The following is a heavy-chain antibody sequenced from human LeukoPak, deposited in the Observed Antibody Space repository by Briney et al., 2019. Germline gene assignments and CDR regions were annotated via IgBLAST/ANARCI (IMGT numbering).Heavy chain of an antibody. CDR3: ARDTGYCSSTSCLNWFDP. V-gene: IGHV1-69*04. CDR1: GGTFSIYT. J-gene: IGHJ5*02. D-gene: IGHD2-2*01. CDR2: IIPILGIA. Sequence: SVKVSFKASGGTFSIYTISWVRQAPGQGLEWMGRIIPILGIANYAQKFQGRVTITADKSTSTAYMELSSLRSEHTAVYYCARDTGYCSSTSCLNWFDPWGQGTLVTVSS.